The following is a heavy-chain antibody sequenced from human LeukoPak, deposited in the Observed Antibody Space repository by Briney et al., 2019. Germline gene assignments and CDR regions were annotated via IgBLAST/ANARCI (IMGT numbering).Heavy chain of an antibody. V-gene: IGHV4-39*01. D-gene: IGHD5-12*01. Sequence: PSETLSLTCTVSGGSISSSSFYWDWFRQPPGKGLEWIGTIFYSGSTYYNPSLKSRITISVDTSKNQFSLKLSSVTAADTAVYYCARHSRSGYSDYESAFDIWGQGTMVIVSS. CDR3: ARHSRSGYSDYESAFDI. J-gene: IGHJ3*02. CDR1: GGSISSSSFY. CDR2: IFYSGST.